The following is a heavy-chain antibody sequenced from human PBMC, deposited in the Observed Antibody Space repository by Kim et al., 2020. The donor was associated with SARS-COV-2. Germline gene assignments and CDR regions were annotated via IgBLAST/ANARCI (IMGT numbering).Heavy chain of an antibody. Sequence: SETLSLTCAVYGGSFSGYYWSWIRQPPGKGLEWIGEINHRGSTNYNPSLKSRVTISVDTSKNQFSLKLSSMTAADTAVYYCARGRGRYYDSSGYSYWGQGTLVTVSS. J-gene: IGHJ4*02. CDR2: INHRGST. V-gene: IGHV4-34*01. CDR3: ARGRGRYYDSSGYSY. CDR1: GGSFSGYY. D-gene: IGHD3-22*01.